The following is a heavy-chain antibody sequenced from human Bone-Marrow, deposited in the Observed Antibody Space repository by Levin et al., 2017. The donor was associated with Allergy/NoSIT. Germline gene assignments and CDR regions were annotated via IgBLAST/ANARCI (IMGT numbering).Heavy chain of an antibody. V-gene: IGHV1-8*01. J-gene: IGHJ3*01. CDR3: ARKWSDCPNGVCYWIRAFDV. CDR2: MNPNSGNT. D-gene: IGHD2-8*01. Sequence: ASVKVSCKASGDTFTSYDINWVRQATGQGLEWMGWMNPNSGNTGYAQKFQGRVTMTRNTSISTAYMELSSLTSDDTAIYYCARKWSDCPNGVCYWIRAFDVWGQGTMVTVSS. CDR1: GDTFTSYD.